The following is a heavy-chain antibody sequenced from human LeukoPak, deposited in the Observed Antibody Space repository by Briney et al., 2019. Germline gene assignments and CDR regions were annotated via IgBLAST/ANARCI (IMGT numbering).Heavy chain of an antibody. D-gene: IGHD4-23*01. J-gene: IGHJ3*02. V-gene: IGHV4-4*07. CDR2: IYTSGST. Sequence: SETLSLTCTVSGGSISSYYWSWIRQPAGKGLEWIGRIYTSGSTNYNPSLKSRVTMSVDTSKNQFSLKLSSVTAADTAVYYCARDPGGTTPNHDAFDTWGQGTMVTVSS. CDR3: ARDPGGTTPNHDAFDT. CDR1: GGSISSYY.